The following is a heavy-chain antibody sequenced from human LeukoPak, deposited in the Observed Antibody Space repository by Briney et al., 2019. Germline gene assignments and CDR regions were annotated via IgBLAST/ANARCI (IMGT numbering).Heavy chain of an antibody. CDR3: ARVGGYSDY. CDR1: GGSFSGYY. V-gene: IGHV4-34*01. CDR2: IYYSGST. J-gene: IGHJ4*02. D-gene: IGHD3-22*01. Sequence: SETLSLTCAVYGGSFSGYYWSWIRQPPGKGLEWIGSIYYSGSTYYNPSLKSRVTISVDTSKNQFSLKLSSVTAADTAVYYCARVGGYSDYWGQETLVTVSS.